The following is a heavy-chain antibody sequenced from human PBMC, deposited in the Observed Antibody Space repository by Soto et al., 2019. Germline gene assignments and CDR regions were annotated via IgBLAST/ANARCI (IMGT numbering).Heavy chain of an antibody. D-gene: IGHD3-22*01. CDR2: MSHDGSNK. V-gene: IGHV3-30*03. J-gene: IGHJ4*02. CDR3: ARVDDSSGYPLDY. Sequence: PGGSLRLSCAASGFTFSSYGMRWVRQAPGKGLEWVAVMSHDGSNKYYADSVKGRFTISRDNSKNTLFLQMNSLRAEDTAVYYCARVDDSSGYPLDYWGQGTLVTVSS. CDR1: GFTFSSYG.